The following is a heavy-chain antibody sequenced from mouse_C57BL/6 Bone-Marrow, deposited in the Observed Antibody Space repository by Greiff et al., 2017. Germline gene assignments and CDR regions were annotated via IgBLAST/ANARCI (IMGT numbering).Heavy chain of an antibody. J-gene: IGHJ1*03. CDR1: GYTFTSYW. V-gene: IGHV1-69*01. D-gene: IGHD1-1*01. CDR2: IDPSASYT. Sequence: VQLQQPGAELVMPGASVKLSCKASGYTFTSYWMHWVKQRPGQGLEWIGEIDPSASYTNYNQKFKGKSTLTVVKSSSTAYMQLSSLTSEDSAVYDCAREGGTTVVEGYFDVWGTGTTVTVSS. CDR3: AREGGTTVVEGYFDV.